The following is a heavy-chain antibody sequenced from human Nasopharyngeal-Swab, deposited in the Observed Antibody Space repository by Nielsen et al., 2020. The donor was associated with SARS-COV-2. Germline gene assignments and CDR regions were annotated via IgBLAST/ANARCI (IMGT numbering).Heavy chain of an antibody. CDR1: GAFLSGHH. D-gene: IGHD3-22*01. J-gene: IGHJ4*02. CDR2: VSYSGIT. Sequence: SETLSLTCTVSGAFLSGHHWSWIRQPPGKGLEWIGYVSYSGITNYNPSLNSRVTISADSSKNQFSLELGSVTAAETAVYYCAREEYYYDSSGNYYRAFDNWGQGTLVSVSS. CDR3: AREEYYYDSSGNYYRAFDN. V-gene: IGHV4-59*11.